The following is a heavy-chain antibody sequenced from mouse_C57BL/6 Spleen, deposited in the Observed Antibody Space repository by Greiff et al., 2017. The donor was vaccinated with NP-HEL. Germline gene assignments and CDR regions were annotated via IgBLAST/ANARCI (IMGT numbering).Heavy chain of an antibody. V-gene: IGHV1-69*01. CDR2: IDPSDSYT. D-gene: IGHD2-4*01. J-gene: IGHJ2*01. Sequence: VQLQQPGAELVMPGASVKLSCKASGYTFTSYWMHWVKQRPGQGLEWIGEIDPSDSYTNYNQKIKGKSTLTVDKSASTAYMQLSSLTSEDSAVYYCARTRGYDYDGGGDYWGQGTTLTVSS. CDR1: GYTFTSYW. CDR3: ARTRGYDYDGGGDY.